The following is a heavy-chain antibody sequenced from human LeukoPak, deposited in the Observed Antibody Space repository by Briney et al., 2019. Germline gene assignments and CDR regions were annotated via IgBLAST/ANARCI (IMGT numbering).Heavy chain of an antibody. CDR1: GGSISSGDYS. V-gene: IGHV4-30-2*01. CDR3: ARDLTTGNWFDP. J-gene: IGHJ5*02. Sequence: SQTLSLTCAVSGGSISSGDYSWSWIRQPPGKGLEWIGYIYQSGSAFYNPSLKSRVTISVDTSNNQFSLKLSSVTAADTAVYYCARDLTTGNWFDPWGRGTLVTVSS. D-gene: IGHD4-11*01. CDR2: IYQSGSA.